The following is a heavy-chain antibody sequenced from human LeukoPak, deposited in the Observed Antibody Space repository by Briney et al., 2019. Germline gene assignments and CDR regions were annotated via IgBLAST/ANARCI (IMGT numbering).Heavy chain of an antibody. J-gene: IGHJ4*02. V-gene: IGHV3-48*03. CDR3: ATYYDRAGFGFDN. Sequence: PGGCLRPSCAVSGFTFRSSEMNWVRQAPGKGLEWVSYISSSGSTMYYADSVKGRFTISRENANNSLYLQMNSLTAEDTSVYYCATYYDRAGFGFDNCGQGTLGTVS. CDR2: ISSSGSTM. D-gene: IGHD3-22*01. CDR1: GFTFRSSE.